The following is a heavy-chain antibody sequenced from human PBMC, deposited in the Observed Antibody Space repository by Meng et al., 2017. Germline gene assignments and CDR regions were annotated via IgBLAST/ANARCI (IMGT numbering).Heavy chain of an antibody. CDR3: ARGLKASTVTLELFDI. D-gene: IGHD4-17*01. Sequence: SCTVSGGPISSGGHYWSWIRPHPGKGLEWIGYIYYSGRTYYNPSLKSRVTISVDTSKNQSSLKLSSVTAADTAVYYCARGLKASTVTLELFDIWGQGTMVTVSS. CDR2: IYYSGRT. V-gene: IGHV4-31*02. J-gene: IGHJ3*02. CDR1: GGPISSGGHY.